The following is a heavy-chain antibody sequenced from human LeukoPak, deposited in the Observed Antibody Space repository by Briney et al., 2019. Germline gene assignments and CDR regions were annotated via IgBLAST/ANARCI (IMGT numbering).Heavy chain of an antibody. V-gene: IGHV4-39*01. J-gene: IGHJ5*02. Sequence: PSETLSLTCTVSGGSISSSSSYWGWIRQAPGKGLEWIGSIFDSGSTYYNPSLKSRVTISVDTSENQFSLKLNSVTAADTAVYYCTGHVRLSGWFDPWGQGTLVTVSS. D-gene: IGHD3-16*01. CDR2: IFDSGST. CDR3: TGHVRLSGWFDP. CDR1: GGSISSSSSY.